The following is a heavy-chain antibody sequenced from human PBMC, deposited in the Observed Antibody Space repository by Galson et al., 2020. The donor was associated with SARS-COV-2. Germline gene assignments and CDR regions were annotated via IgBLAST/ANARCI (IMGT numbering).Heavy chain of an antibody. J-gene: IGHJ6*02. V-gene: IGHV1-2*02. CDR2: SNSNSCGT. CDR1: GYTFTGYY. Sequence: SVNVSCMASGYTFTGYYMHWVLHAPGPGLECIGWSNSNSCGTNYAQKVQGRLTMTRETSISTTYMELSRLRSADTAVYYCARHGVDIVATILQPVSYCGMDVWGHGTTVTVSS. CDR3: ARHGVDIVATILQPVSYCGMDV. D-gene: IGHD5-12*01.